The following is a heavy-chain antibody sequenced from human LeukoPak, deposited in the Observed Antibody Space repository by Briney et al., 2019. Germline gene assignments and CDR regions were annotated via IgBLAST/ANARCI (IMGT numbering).Heavy chain of an antibody. CDR1: GYSFTSYW. CDR3: ARGYNYYYYGMDV. CDR2: IYPGDSDT. Sequence: GESLKISCKGSGYSFTSYWIGRVRQMPGKGLEWMGIIYPGDSDTRYSPSFQGQVTISADKSISTAYLQWSSLKASDTAMYYCARGYNYYYYGMDVWGQETTVTVSS. V-gene: IGHV5-51*01. J-gene: IGHJ6*02. D-gene: IGHD5-24*01.